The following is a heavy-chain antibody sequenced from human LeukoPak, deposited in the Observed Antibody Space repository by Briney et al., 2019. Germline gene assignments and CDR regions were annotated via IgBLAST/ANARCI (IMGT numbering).Heavy chain of an antibody. CDR3: ARGSLGYCDSTSCFTQFDY. D-gene: IGHD2-2*02. CDR2: ISYDGSNK. V-gene: IGHV3-30*04. CDR1: GFTFSSSA. J-gene: IGHJ4*02. Sequence: PGKSLRLSCAASGFTFSSSAFHWVRQAPGKGLEWVAVISYDGSNKNYADSVKGRFTISRDNSKNTLYLQMNSLRAEDTAVYYCARGSLGYCDSTSCFTQFDYWGQGTLVTVSS.